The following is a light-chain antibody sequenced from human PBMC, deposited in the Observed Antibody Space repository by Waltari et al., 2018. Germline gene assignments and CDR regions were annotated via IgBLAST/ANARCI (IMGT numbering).Light chain of an antibody. J-gene: IGKJ2*01. CDR3: LQYHSYSK. V-gene: IGKV1-5*03. Sequence: DIQMTQSPSTLSASVGDSVTITCRASETVLTWLAWYQQKPGKAPKLLLYKASSLESGVPSRFSGSASGTEFTLTISSLQPDDSATYYCLQYHSYSKFGQGTKLEIK. CDR2: KAS. CDR1: ETVLTW.